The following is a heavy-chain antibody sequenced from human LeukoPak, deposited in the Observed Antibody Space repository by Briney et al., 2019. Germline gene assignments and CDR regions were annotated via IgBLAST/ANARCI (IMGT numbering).Heavy chain of an antibody. CDR2: ISYDGTNK. J-gene: IGHJ4*02. Sequence: GGSLRLSCAASGSTFSSHAMYWVRQAPGKGPEWVAFISYDGTNKYYADSVKGRFSISRDSSKNTLYLEMNSLRAEDTAVYYCARHYDTSGYHYFDFRGQGTLVTVSS. V-gene: IGHV3-30*03. D-gene: IGHD3-22*01. CDR3: ARHYDTSGYHYFDF. CDR1: GSTFSSHA.